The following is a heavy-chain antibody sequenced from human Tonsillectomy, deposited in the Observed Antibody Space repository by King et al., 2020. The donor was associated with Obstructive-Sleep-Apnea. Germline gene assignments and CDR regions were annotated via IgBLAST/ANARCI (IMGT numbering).Heavy chain of an antibody. CDR3: ARLTYSSSWYYFDY. Sequence: VQLQESGPGLVKPSETLPLTCTVSGGSISSYYWSWIRQPPGKGLEWIGYIYYSGTTSYNPSLQSRVTISVDTSKNQFSLKLSSVTAADTAVYYCARLTYSSSWYYFDYWGQGTLSPSPQ. CDR2: IYYSGTT. D-gene: IGHD6-13*01. CDR1: GGSISSYY. V-gene: IGHV4-59*08. J-gene: IGHJ4*02.